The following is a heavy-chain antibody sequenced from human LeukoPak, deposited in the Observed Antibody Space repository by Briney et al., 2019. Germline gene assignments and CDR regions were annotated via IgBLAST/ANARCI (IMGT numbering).Heavy chain of an antibody. CDR2: IKQDGSEK. D-gene: IGHD6-6*01. CDR1: GFTFSSYW. V-gene: IGHV3-7*01. J-gene: IGHJ4*02. CDR3: ASFHSSSSADLFDY. Sequence: PGGSLRLSCAASGFTFSSYWMSWVRQAPGKGLEWVANIKQDGSEKYYVDSVKGRFTISRDNAKNSLYLQMNSLRAEDTAVYYCASFHSSSSADLFDYWGQGTLVTVSS.